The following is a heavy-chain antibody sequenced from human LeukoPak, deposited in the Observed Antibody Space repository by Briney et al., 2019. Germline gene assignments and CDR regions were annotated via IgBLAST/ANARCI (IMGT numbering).Heavy chain of an antibody. J-gene: IGHJ6*03. D-gene: IGHD5-18*01. CDR3: ARIDRSGYSWDYYYYYMDV. Sequence: PSETLSLTCTVSGGSISSYYWSWIRQPPGKGLEWIGYIYYSGSTNYNPSLKSRVTIAVDTSKNQFSLKLSSVTAADTAVYYCARIDRSGYSWDYYYYYMDVWGKGTTVTISS. CDR2: IYYSGST. CDR1: GGSISSYY. V-gene: IGHV4-59*01.